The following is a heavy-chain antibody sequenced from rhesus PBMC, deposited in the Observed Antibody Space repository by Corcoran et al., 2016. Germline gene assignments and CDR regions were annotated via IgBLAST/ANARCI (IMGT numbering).Heavy chain of an antibody. CDR2: IHGDNGLT. D-gene: IGHD6-25*01. CDR1: GASFSNYW. V-gene: IGHV4-80*01. J-gene: IGHJ4*01. Sequence: QVQLQESGPGLVKPSETLSLTCTVSGASFSNYWWRWIRQHRGKGLEWIGEIHGDNGLTNFNPSLKIRVTFSKDASKNQIFLKLSPVTAADTAGYYCGRLGQLANDYWGQGVLVTVSS. CDR3: GRLGQLANDY.